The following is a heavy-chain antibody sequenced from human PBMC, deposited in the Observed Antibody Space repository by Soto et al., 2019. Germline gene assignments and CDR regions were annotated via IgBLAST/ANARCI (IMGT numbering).Heavy chain of an antibody. D-gene: IGHD1-26*01. CDR3: QGEGIPSGSYVAASYFDY. Sequence: PGGSLRLSCAASGFTFSLYSMIWVRQAPGKGLEWVASITSSSSYIYYEDSLKGRFTISRDNAKNSLFLQLDSLRAEDTAVYYCQGEGIPSGSYVAASYFDYWGQGTLVTVSS. V-gene: IGHV3-21*01. J-gene: IGHJ4*02. CDR2: ITSSSSYI. CDR1: GFTFSLYS.